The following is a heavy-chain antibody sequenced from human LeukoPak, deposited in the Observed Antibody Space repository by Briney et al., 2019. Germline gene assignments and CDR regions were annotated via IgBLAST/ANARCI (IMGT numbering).Heavy chain of an antibody. D-gene: IGHD2-15*01. CDR1: GGIFRSYG. V-gene: IGHV1-69*01. CDR2: FILILGTP. J-gene: IGHJ6*02. CDR3: AGGLYCRSSTSCSDYGMDV. Sequence: SVKVSCKTSGGIFRSYGLNWVRQAPGQRLEWMEGFILILGTPQYAQNLQGRVTITADESTSTGYMELSSLRYEDTAVYYCAGGLYCRSSTSCSDYGMDVWGQGTTVTVSS.